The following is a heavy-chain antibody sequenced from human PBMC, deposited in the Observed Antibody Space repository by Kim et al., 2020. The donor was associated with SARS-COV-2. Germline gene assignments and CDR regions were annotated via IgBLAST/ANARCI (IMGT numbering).Heavy chain of an antibody. D-gene: IGHD1-1*01. Sequence: SETLSLTCSVSGSSISNYYWSWIRQPPGKGLEWIGYIYYSGSTNYNPSLKSRVTISVDTSKNQFSLKLSSVTAADTAVYYCARDGTGTTPRFYPWGQGTLVTVSS. V-gene: IGHV4-59*01. J-gene: IGHJ5*02. CDR1: GSSISNYY. CDR2: IYYSGST. CDR3: ARDGTGTTPRFYP.